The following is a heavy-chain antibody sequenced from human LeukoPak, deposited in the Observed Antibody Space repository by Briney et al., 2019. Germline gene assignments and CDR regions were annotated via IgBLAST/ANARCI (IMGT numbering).Heavy chain of an antibody. J-gene: IGHJ4*02. Sequence: SETLSLTCTVFYGSFSGYYWTWIRQPPGKGLEWIGEINHSGSTNYNPSLKSRVTISVDTSKNQFSLKLSSVTAADTAVYYCARDLLGVTTYPWYFDYWGQGTLVTVSS. CDR1: YGSFSGYY. CDR3: ARDLLGVTTYPWYFDY. D-gene: IGHD4-17*01. CDR2: INHSGST. V-gene: IGHV4-34*01.